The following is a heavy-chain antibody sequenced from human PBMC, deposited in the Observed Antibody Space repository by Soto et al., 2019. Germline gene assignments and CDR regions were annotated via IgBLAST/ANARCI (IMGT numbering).Heavy chain of an antibody. CDR3: ARGRWLSSGWYAY. J-gene: IGHJ4*02. CDR2: INHSGST. Sequence: QVQLQQWGAGLLKPSETLSLTCAVYGGSFSGYYWSWIRQPPGKGLEWIGEINHSGSTNYNPSLKSRVTISVDTSKNQFSLKLSSVTAADTAVYYCARGRWLSSGWYAYWGQGTLVTVSS. D-gene: IGHD6-19*01. CDR1: GGSFSGYY. V-gene: IGHV4-34*01.